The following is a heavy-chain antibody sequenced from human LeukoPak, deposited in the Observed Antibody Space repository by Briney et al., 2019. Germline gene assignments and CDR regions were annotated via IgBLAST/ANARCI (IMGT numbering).Heavy chain of an antibody. CDR1: GFTFSSYG. CDR3: AKGIGFSFDY. V-gene: IGHV3-30*02. CDR2: IQYDGSKK. D-gene: IGHD3-10*01. J-gene: IGHJ4*02. Sequence: PGGSLRLSCAASGFTFSSYGMHWVRQTPGKGLEWVAFIQYDGSKKYNAGSVKGRFTISRGNSRNTLYLQLNSLRAEDAAVYFCAKGIGFSFDYWGQGTLVTVSS.